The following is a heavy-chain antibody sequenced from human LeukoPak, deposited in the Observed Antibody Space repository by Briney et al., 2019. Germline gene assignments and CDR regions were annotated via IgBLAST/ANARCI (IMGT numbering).Heavy chain of an antibody. CDR2: ISSSGGTI. V-gene: IGHV3-48*03. CDR3: ARLSGYLDFDY. CDR1: GFTFSSYE. J-gene: IGHJ4*02. Sequence: GGSLRLSCAASGFTFSSYEMNWVRQAPGKGVEWVSYISSSGGTIYYADSVKGRFTISRDNAKNSLYLQMNSLRAEDTAVYYCARLSGYLDFDYWGQGTVVTVSS. D-gene: IGHD5-12*01.